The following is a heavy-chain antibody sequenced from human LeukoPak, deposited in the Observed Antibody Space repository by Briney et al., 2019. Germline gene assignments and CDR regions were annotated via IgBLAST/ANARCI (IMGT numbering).Heavy chain of an antibody. D-gene: IGHD4-11*01. CDR2: MNHSGST. J-gene: IGHJ4*02. V-gene: IGHV4-34*01. CDR3: ARGLISGDYSKSFEY. CDR1: GGSFSGYY. Sequence: PSETLSLTCAVYGGSFSGYYWSWIRQPPGKGLEWIGEMNHSGSTSHNPSLKSRVTISVDTSKNQFSLKVNSVTAADTAVYYCARGLISGDYSKSFEYWGQGTLVTVSS.